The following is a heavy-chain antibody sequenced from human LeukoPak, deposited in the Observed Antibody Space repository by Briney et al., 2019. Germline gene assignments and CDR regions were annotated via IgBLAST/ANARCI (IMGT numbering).Heavy chain of an antibody. D-gene: IGHD3-10*01. CDR1: GYTFTSYG. Sequence: ASVKVSCKASGYTFTSYGISWVRQAPGQGLEWMGWISAYNGITNYAQKLQGRVTMTTDTSTSTAYMELRSLRSDDTAVYYCARGGLWFGELLGTFDYWGQGTLVTVSS. CDR3: ARGGLWFGELLGTFDY. V-gene: IGHV1-18*01. J-gene: IGHJ4*02. CDR2: ISAYNGIT.